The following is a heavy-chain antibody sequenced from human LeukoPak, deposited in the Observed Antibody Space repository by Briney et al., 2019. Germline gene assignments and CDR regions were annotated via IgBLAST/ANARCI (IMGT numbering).Heavy chain of an antibody. CDR1: GGSISSYY. CDR3: ARAPPSYYYDSSGYLRPYYYGMDV. J-gene: IGHJ6*02. V-gene: IGHV4-59*01. CDR2: IYYSGST. Sequence: SETLSLTCTVSGGSISSYYWSWIRQLPGKGLEWIGYIYYSGSTNYNPSLKSRVTISVDTSKNQFSLKLSSVTAADTAVYYCARAPPSYYYDSSGYLRPYYYGMDVWGQGTTVTVSS. D-gene: IGHD3-22*01.